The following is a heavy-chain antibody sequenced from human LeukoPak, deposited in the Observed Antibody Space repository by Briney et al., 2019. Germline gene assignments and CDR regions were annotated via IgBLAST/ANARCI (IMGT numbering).Heavy chain of an antibody. J-gene: IGHJ4*02. CDR3: AKGLPITMIVVVITTGFDY. CDR2: ISVSGGST. Sequence: GGSLRLSCAASGFSFSSYAMSWVRQAPGKGLEWVSAISVSGGSTYYADSVKGRFTISRDNSKNTLYLQMNSLRAGDTAVYYCAKGLPITMIVVVITTGFDYWGQGTLVTVSS. D-gene: IGHD3-22*01. CDR1: GFSFSSYA. V-gene: IGHV3-23*01.